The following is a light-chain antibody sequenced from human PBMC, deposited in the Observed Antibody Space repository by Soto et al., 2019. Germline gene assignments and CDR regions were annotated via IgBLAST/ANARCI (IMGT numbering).Light chain of an antibody. V-gene: IGKV4-1*01. CDR1: QSVLYSSKNKNY. Sequence: DIVMTQSPDSLAVSLGERTTINCKSSQSVLYSSKNKNYLAWYQQKPGQPPKLLIYWASIRESGVPDRFSGSGSGTDFTLTVSRLEPEDFAVYYCQQRSNWPPKLTFGGGTKVDIK. CDR2: WAS. J-gene: IGKJ4*01. CDR3: QQRSNWPPKLT.